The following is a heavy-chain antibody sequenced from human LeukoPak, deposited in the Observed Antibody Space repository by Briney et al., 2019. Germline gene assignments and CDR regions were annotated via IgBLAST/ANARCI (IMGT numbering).Heavy chain of an antibody. J-gene: IGHJ4*02. V-gene: IGHV3-48*03. CDR1: GFTFSSYE. CDR2: VSSSGSTI. D-gene: IGHD3-16*01. Sequence: PGGSLRLSCAASGFTFSSYEMNWVRQAPGKGLEWVSYVSSSGSTIYYADSVKGRFTISRDNAKNSLYLQMNSLRAEDTAVYYCARARGVWGEWSPYYFDYWGQGTLVTVSS. CDR3: ARARGVWGEWSPYYFDY.